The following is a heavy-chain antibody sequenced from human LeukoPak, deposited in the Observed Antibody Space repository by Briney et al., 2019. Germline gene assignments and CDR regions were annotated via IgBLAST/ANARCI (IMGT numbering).Heavy chain of an antibody. CDR2: INPNSGGT. Sequence: ASVKVSCKASGYTFTRYYMHWVRQAPGQGLEWMGRINPNSGGTNYAQKFQGRVTMTRDTSISTAYMELSRLRSDDTAVYYCAREDERRITILNPYFDYWGQGTLVTVSS. CDR3: AREDERRITILNPYFDY. V-gene: IGHV1-2*06. D-gene: IGHD3-3*01. J-gene: IGHJ4*02. CDR1: GYTFTRYY.